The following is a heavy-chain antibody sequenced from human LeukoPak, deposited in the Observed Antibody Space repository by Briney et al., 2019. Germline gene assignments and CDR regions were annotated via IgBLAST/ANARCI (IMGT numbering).Heavy chain of an antibody. V-gene: IGHV4-39*07. CDR3: ARADPYYMDV. CDR2: IYYSGST. CDR1: GGSISSSSYY. J-gene: IGHJ6*03. Sequence: PSETLSLTCTVSGGSISSSSYYWGWIRQPPGKGLEWIGSIYYSGSTYYNPSLKSRVTISVDTSKNQFSLKLSSVTAADTAVYYCARADPYYMDVWGKGTTVTISS.